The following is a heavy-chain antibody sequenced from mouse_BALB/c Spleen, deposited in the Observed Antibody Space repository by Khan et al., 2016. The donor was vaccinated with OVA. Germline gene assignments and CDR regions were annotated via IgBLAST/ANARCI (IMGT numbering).Heavy chain of an antibody. Sequence: VQLQESAAELARPGASVKMSCKASGYTFTSYTMHWVKQRPGQGLEWIGYINPSSGYTEYNQKFKDKTTLTADTSSSTAYMQLSSLTSEDTAVYYCARCVVRRAWFAYWGQGTLVTVSS. CDR1: GYTFTSYT. D-gene: IGHD2-14*01. V-gene: IGHV1-4*02. J-gene: IGHJ3*01. CDR2: INPSSGYT. CDR3: ARCVVRRAWFAY.